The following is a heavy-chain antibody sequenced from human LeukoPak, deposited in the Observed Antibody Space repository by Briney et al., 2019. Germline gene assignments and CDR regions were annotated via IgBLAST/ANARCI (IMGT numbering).Heavy chain of an antibody. CDR1: SYSISSGYY. Sequence: SETLSLTCTVSSYSISSGYYWGWIRQPPGKGLEWIGSIYHSGNTYYNPSLKSRLTISLDTSKNQFSLKLSSVTAADTAVYYCARVRWFGEGEFDYWGQGTLVTVSS. D-gene: IGHD3-10*01. CDR3: ARVRWFGEGEFDY. V-gene: IGHV4-38-2*02. CDR2: IYHSGNT. J-gene: IGHJ4*02.